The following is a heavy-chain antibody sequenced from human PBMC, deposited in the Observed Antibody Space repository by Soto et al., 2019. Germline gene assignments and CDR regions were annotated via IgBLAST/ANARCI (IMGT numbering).Heavy chain of an antibody. CDR1: GYTFTSYY. J-gene: IGHJ6*02. CDR2: INPSGGST. CDR3: ARSSGYEDSTGRLPYGMDV. Sequence: ASVKVSCKASGYTFTSYYMHWVRQAPGQGLEWMGIINPSGGSTSYAQKFQGRVTMTRDTSTSTVYMELSSLRSEDTAVYYCARSSGYEDSTGRLPYGMDVWGQGTTVTVSS. D-gene: IGHD5-12*01. V-gene: IGHV1-46*03.